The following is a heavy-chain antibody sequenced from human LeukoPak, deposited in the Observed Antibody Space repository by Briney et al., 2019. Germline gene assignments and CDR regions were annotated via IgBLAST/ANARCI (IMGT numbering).Heavy chain of an antibody. CDR1: GGTFSSYA. CDR3: ARVRTYYYDSSRDAFDI. Sequence: SVKVSCKASGGTFSSYAISWVRQAPGQGLEWMGGIIPIFGTANYAQKFQGRVTITADKSTSTAYMELSSLRSEDTAVYYCARVRTYYYDSSRDAFDIWGQGTMVTVSS. CDR2: IIPIFGTA. D-gene: IGHD3-22*01. V-gene: IGHV1-69*06. J-gene: IGHJ3*02.